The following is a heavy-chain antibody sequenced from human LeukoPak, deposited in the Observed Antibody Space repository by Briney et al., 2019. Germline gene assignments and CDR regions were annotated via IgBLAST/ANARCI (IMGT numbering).Heavy chain of an antibody. CDR2: IWYDGTNK. D-gene: IGHD3-10*01. J-gene: IGHJ5*02. V-gene: IGHV3-33*01. Sequence: GGSLRLSCVASGFIFSSYGMHWVRQAPGKGLEWVAVIWYDGTNKYYGDSVKGRFTISRDNSKNTLYLQINRLRVEDTAVYYCARDPHVLLWFGEQRNWFDPWGQGTLVTVSS. CDR1: GFIFSSYG. CDR3: ARDPHVLLWFGEQRNWFDP.